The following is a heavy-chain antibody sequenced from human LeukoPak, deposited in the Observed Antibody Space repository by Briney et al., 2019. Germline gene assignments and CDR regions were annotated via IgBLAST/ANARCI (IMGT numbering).Heavy chain of an antibody. J-gene: IGHJ4*02. CDR3: ARGKMGGDDFDY. V-gene: IGHV1-2*02. Sequence: ASVKISYKASGYTFTNYYMHWLRQASGQGLEWMGWINPNSGGTNYAQRFQGSVTMTRDTSISTAYMELSRLRSDDTAVYYCARGKMGGDDFDYWGQGTLVTVSS. D-gene: IGHD2-21*02. CDR2: INPNSGGT. CDR1: GYTFTNYY.